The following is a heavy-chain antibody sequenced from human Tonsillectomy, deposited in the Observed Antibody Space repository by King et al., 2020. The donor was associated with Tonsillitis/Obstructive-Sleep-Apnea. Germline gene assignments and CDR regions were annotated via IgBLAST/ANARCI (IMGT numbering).Heavy chain of an antibody. CDR3: ARDCDVLGGKFGY. D-gene: IGHD2-21*01. J-gene: IGHJ4*02. Sequence: VQLVESGGGLVQPGGSLRLSCAASGFTFSSYEMNWVRQAPGKGLEWVSYISSSGSTIYYADSMKGRFTISRDNAKNSLFLQMNSLRAEDTAVYYCARDCDVLGGKFGYWGQGALVTVSS. V-gene: IGHV3-48*03. CDR1: GFTFSSYE. CDR2: ISSSGSTI.